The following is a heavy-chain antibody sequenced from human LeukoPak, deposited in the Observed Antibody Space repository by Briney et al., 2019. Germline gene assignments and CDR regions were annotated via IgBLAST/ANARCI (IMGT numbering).Heavy chain of an antibody. D-gene: IGHD3-10*01. CDR2: ISSSGSTI. CDR1: GFTFSSYW. CDR3: ARAFRNFYYGSGTYYFDY. J-gene: IGHJ4*02. Sequence: GGSLRLSCAASGFTFSSYWMNWVRQAPGKGLEWVSYISSSGSTIYYADSVKGRFTISRDNAKNSLYLQMNSLRAEDTAVYYCARAFRNFYYGSGTYYFDYWGQGTLVTVSP. V-gene: IGHV3-48*04.